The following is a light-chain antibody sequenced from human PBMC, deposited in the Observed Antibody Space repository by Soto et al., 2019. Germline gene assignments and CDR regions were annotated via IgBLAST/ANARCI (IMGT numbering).Light chain of an antibody. V-gene: IGKV1-5*01. CDR3: QQYNSYSWT. CDR1: QSISSW. J-gene: IGKJ1*01. CDR2: DAS. Sequence: DNQMTQSPSTLSASVGDRVTITCRASQSISSWLAWYQQKAGKAPKLLIYDASTLESGVPSRFSGSGSGTKFILTISSLQPDDFATYYCQQYNSYSWTFGQGTKVEIK.